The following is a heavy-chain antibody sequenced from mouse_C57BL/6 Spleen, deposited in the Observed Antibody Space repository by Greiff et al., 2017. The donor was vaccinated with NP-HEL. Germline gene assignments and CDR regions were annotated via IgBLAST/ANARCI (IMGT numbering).Heavy chain of an antibody. CDR2: IQPNSGST. CDR1: GYTFTSYW. D-gene: IGHD1-1*01. J-gene: IGHJ1*03. V-gene: IGHV1-64*01. Sequence: QVQLQQPGAELVKPGASVKLSCKASGYTFTSYWMHWVKQRPGQGLEWIGMIQPNSGSTNYNEKFKSKATLTVDKSSSTAYMQLSSLTSEDSAVYYCARCLITTVVPFDVWGTGTTVTVSS. CDR3: ARCLITTVVPFDV.